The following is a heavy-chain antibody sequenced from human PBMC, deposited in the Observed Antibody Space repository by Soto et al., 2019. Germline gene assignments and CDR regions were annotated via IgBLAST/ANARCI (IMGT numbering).Heavy chain of an antibody. CDR3: AREAVGSGAQPGFDY. CDR2: IYHSGST. Sequence: SETLSLTYAVSGGSISSGGYSWSWIRQPPGKGLEWIGYIYHSGSTYYNPSLKSRVTISVDRSKNQFSLKLSSVTAADTAVYYCAREAVGSGAQPGFDYWGQGTLVTVSS. D-gene: IGHD1-26*01. V-gene: IGHV4-30-2*01. J-gene: IGHJ4*02. CDR1: GGSISSGGYS.